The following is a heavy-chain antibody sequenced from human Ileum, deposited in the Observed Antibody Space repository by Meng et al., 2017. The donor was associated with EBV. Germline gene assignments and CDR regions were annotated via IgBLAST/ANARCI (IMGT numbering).Heavy chain of an antibody. CDR1: GGPFSGYY. V-gene: IGHV4-34*01. J-gene: IGHJ4*02. CDR2: INHSGST. Sequence: QVQLQQGGAGLLNPSETLSLTCAVYGGPFSGYYWTWIRQPPGKGLEWIGEINHSGSTNYNPSLKSRVTISVDKNQFSLKLSSVTAADTAVYYCARGFYTYGSSCFDYWGQGTLVTVSS. CDR3: ARGFYTYGSSCFDY. D-gene: IGHD6-13*01.